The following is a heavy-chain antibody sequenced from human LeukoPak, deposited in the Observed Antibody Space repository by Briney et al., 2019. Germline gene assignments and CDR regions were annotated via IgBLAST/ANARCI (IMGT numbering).Heavy chain of an antibody. J-gene: IGHJ6*02. Sequence: GASVKVSCKASGYTFTSYYMHWVRQAPGQGLEWMGIINPSGGSTSYAQKFQGRVTMTRDTSTSTVYMEPSSLRSEDTAVYYCAREEGIVGATTSDYYYGMDVWGQGTTVTVSS. V-gene: IGHV1-46*01. D-gene: IGHD1-26*01. CDR1: GYTFTSYY. CDR2: INPSGGST. CDR3: AREEGIVGATTSDYYYGMDV.